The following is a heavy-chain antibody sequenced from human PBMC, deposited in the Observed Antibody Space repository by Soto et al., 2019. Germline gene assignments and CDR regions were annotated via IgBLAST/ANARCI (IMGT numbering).Heavy chain of an antibody. V-gene: IGHV4-30-4*01. CDR2: VYYSGST. J-gene: IGHJ3*02. D-gene: IGHD4-17*01. CDR1: GGSISSGDFF. CDR3: ARDGMPTVTTGRI. Sequence: QVQLQESGPGLVKPSQTLSLTCTVSGGSISSGDFFWTWIRQPPGKGLEWIGYVYYSGSTYYNPSLKSRVTRSVDTSKNQFSLNLSSVTAADTAVYYCARDGMPTVTTGRIWGQGTMVTVSS.